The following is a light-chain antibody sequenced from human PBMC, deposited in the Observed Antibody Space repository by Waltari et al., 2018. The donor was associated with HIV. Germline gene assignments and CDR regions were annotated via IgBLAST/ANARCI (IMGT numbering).Light chain of an antibody. J-gene: IGLJ3*02. CDR3: YSYAGSNNWV. CDR2: EVS. CDR1: SRDIGGYNY. V-gene: IGLV2-8*01. Sequence: QSALTQPPSASGSPGQSVTISCTGTSRDIGGYNYFSWYQQHPDKAPKLMIYEVSKRPSGVPDRFSGSKSGNTASLTVSGLQAGDEANYYCYSYAGSNNWVFGGGTKLTVL.